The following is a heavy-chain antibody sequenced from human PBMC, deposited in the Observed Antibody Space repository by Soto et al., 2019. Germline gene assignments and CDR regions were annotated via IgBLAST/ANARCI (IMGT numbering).Heavy chain of an antibody. Sequence: SETLSLTCTVSGGSISNGNYYWSWIRQHPEKGLEWIGYIDRGTTHYNPSLESRVTISVDTANNQFSLNLSSVTAADTAVYYCAREVKVPAAADAFDIRGQGTMVTVS. J-gene: IGHJ3*02. CDR3: AREVKVPAAADAFDI. CDR1: GGSISNGNYY. D-gene: IGHD2-2*01. CDR2: IDRGTT. V-gene: IGHV4-31*03.